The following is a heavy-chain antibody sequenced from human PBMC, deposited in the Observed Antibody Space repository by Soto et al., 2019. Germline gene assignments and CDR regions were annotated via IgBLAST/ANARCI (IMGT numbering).Heavy chain of an antibody. CDR1: GFTFSSYS. V-gene: IGHV3-21*01. D-gene: IGHD4-4*01. J-gene: IGHJ5*02. Sequence: EVQLVESGGGLVKPGGSLRLSCAASGFTFSSYSMNWVRQAPGKGLEWVSSISSSSSYIYYADSVKGRFTISRDNAKNSLYLQMNSLRAEDTAVYYCARDRGYSNPNWFDPWGQGTLVTVSS. CDR3: ARDRGYSNPNWFDP. CDR2: ISSSSSYI.